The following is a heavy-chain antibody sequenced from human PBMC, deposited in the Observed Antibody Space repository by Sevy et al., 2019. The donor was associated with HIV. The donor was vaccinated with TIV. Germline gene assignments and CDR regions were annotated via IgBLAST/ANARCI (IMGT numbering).Heavy chain of an antibody. V-gene: IGHV1-2*02. CDR1: GYTFTVNF. J-gene: IGHJ4*02. CDR2: INPNTGAT. D-gene: IGHD6-13*01. CDR3: ARRGIAAAGTGGFDF. Sequence: ASVKVSCKASGYTFTVNFLHWVRQGPGQGLEWMGRINPNTGATDYSQKFQGRVTMTRDTFMSTAYMELRRLRSDDTALYYCARRGIAAAGTGGFDFWGQGTLLTVSS.